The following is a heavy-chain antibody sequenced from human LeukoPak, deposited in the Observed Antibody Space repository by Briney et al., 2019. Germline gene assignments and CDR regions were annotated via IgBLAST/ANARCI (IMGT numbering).Heavy chain of an antibody. Sequence: PGGSLRLSCAASGFTFSSYWMSWVRQAPGKGLEWVANIKQDGSEKYYVDSVKGRFTISRDNAKNSVFLQMNSLRAEDTAVYYCARSHDYGGHCFFDYWGQGTLVTVSS. J-gene: IGHJ4*02. CDR1: GFTFSSYW. CDR3: ARSHDYGGHCFFDY. CDR2: IKQDGSEK. D-gene: IGHD4-23*01. V-gene: IGHV3-7*01.